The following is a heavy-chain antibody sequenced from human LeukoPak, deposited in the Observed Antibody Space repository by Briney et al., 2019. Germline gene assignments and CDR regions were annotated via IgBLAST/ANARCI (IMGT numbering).Heavy chain of an antibody. CDR3: ARLNYDILTGYYPFDY. CDR1: GGSISTYY. V-gene: IGHV4-59*08. D-gene: IGHD3-9*01. Sequence: SETLSLTCTVSGGSISTYYWSWIRQPPGKGLEWIGYIYYSGSTNYNPSLKSRVTISVDTSKNQFSLKLSSVTATDTAVYYCARLNYDILTGYYPFDYWGQGTLVTVSS. CDR2: IYYSGST. J-gene: IGHJ4*02.